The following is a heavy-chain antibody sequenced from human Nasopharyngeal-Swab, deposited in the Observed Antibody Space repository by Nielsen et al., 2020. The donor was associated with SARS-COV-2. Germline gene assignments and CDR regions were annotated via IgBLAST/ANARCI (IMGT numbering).Heavy chain of an antibody. D-gene: IGHD1-14*01. CDR1: GYTFTSYG. Sequence: ASVKVSCKASGYTFTSYGISWVRQAPGQGLEWMGWISAYNGNTNYAQKLRGRVTMTTDTSTSTAYMELRSLRSDDTAVYYCARDPAFKDPANGNYYYYGMDVWGQGTTVTVSS. J-gene: IGHJ6*02. CDR2: ISAYNGNT. V-gene: IGHV1-18*01. CDR3: ARDPAFKDPANGNYYYYGMDV.